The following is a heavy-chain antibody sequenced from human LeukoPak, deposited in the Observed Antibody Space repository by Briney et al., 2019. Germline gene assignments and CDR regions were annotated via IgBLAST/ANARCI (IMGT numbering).Heavy chain of an antibody. J-gene: IGHJ2*01. Sequence: SETLSLTCAVSGGSISSGGYSWSWIRQPPGKGLEWIGYIYHSGSTYYNPSLKSRVTISVDRSKNQFSLKLSSVTAADTAVYYCARDLGTSYGNWHFDLWGRGTLVTVSS. V-gene: IGHV4-30-2*01. D-gene: IGHD4-17*01. CDR2: IYHSGST. CDR3: ARDLGTSYGNWHFDL. CDR1: GGSISSGGYS.